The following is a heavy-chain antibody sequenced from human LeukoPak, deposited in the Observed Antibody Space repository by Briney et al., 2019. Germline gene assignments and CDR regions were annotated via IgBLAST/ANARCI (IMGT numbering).Heavy chain of an antibody. J-gene: IGHJ5*02. V-gene: IGHV3-21*01. CDR2: ISSSSSYI. Sequence: GGSLRLSCAASGFTFSSYSMNWARQAPGKGLEWVSSISSSSSYIYYADSVKGRFTISRDNAKNSLYLQMNSLRAEDTAVYYCARGRLRFLEWLLSSWFDPWGQGTLVTVSS. CDR1: GFTFSSYS. D-gene: IGHD3-3*01. CDR3: ARGRLRFLEWLLSSWFDP.